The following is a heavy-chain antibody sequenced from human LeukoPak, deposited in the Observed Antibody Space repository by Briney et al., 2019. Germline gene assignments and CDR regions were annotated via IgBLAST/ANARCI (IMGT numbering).Heavy chain of an antibody. CDR1: GFTFSSYL. CDR2: INTGGSST. Sequence: GGSLRLSCTASGFTFSSYLMHWVRQAPGKGLVWVSRINTGGSSTSYADSVTGRFTISRDNAKKTLYLQMNSLTGEDTAVYYCARDRGGATVFDYWGQGTLVTVSS. D-gene: IGHD4-11*01. J-gene: IGHJ4*02. V-gene: IGHV3-74*01. CDR3: ARDRGGATVFDY.